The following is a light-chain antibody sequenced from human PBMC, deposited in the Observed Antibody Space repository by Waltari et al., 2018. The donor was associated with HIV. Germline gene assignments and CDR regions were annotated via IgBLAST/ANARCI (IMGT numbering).Light chain of an antibody. J-gene: IGKJ2*01. CDR3: QQYDDGPRGIT. CDR1: QSLSAK. V-gene: IGKV3-15*01. Sequence: EIVMTQSPPTLSVSPGQRDTLSFRASQSLSAKVAWYQQRPGQAPRLLIYEAANRPTGIPARFSGSGSGTEFTLTISSLQSEDFATYFCQQYDDGPRGITFGQGTMLEIK. CDR2: EAA.